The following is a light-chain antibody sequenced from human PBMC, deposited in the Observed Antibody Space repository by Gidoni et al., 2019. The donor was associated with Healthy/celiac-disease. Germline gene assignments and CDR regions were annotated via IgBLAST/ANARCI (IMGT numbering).Light chain of an antibody. Sequence: QSVLTQPPSVSGAPGQRVTISCTGSSSNIGAGYDVHWYQQLPGTAPKLLIYGNSNRPSGVPDRFSGSKSGTSASLASTGLQAEDEADYYCQSYDSSLSGSVFSGGTKLTVL. CDR2: GNS. J-gene: IGLJ2*01. CDR1: SSNIGAGYD. CDR3: QSYDSSLSGSV. V-gene: IGLV1-40*01.